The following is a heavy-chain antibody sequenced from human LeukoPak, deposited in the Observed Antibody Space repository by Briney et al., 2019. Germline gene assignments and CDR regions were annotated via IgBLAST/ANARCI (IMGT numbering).Heavy chain of an antibody. J-gene: IGHJ6*02. CDR2: ISGSDGST. CDR3: VKYGADV. V-gene: IGHV3-23*01. D-gene: IGHD3-10*01. Sequence: GGSLRLSCAASRFTFSTYAMSWVRQPPGRGLEWVSAISGSDGSTYYADSVKGRFTISRDNSKNTLYLQMNSLRAEDTAVYYCVKYGADVWGQGTTVTVSS. CDR1: RFTFSTYA.